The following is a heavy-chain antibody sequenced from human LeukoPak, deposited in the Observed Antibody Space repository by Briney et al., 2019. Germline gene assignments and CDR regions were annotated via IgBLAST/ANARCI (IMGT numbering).Heavy chain of an antibody. J-gene: IGHJ3*02. CDR1: GGSFSGYY. Sequence: SETLSLTCAVYGGSFSGYYWSWIRQPPGKGLECIGEIHHSGSTNYNPSLRSRVTISVDTSKNQFSLKLSSVTAADTAVYYCARQGYCTSTTNCSNAFDIWGQGTMVTVSS. V-gene: IGHV4-34*01. CDR2: IHHSGST. CDR3: ARQGYCTSTTNCSNAFDI. D-gene: IGHD2-2*01.